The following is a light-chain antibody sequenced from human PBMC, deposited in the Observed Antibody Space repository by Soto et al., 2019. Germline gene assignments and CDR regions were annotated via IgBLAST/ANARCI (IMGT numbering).Light chain of an antibody. CDR3: SSYTSSRGFYV. V-gene: IGLV2-14*01. CDR2: DVS. Sequence: QSALTQPASVSGSPGQSITISCTGTSSDVGGYNYVSWYQQHPGKAPKLMIYDVSNRPSGVSNRFSGSKSGNTASLTISGLQAEDEAEYCCSSYTSSRGFYVFGTGTKLTVL. J-gene: IGLJ1*01. CDR1: SSDVGGYNY.